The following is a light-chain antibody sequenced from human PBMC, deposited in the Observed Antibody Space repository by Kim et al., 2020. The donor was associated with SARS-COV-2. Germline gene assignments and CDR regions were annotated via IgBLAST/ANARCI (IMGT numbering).Light chain of an antibody. CDR2: RNN. CDR3: AAWDDSLSGHWV. CDR1: SSNIGSNY. V-gene: IGLV1-47*01. J-gene: IGLJ3*02. Sequence: QRVTISCSGSSSNIGSNYVYWYQQLPGTAPKLLIYRNNQRPSGVPDRFSGSKSGTTASLAISGLRSEDEADYYCAAWDDSLSGHWVFGGGTKLTVL.